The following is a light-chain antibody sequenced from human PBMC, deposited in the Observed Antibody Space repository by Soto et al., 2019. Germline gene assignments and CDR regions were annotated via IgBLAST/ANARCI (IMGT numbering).Light chain of an antibody. V-gene: IGLV2-14*01. Sequence: QSALTQPASVSGSPGQSITISCTGTTGDIGHKFVSWYQQHAGKVPKLLIYEVSNRRPGVSPRFSGSKSGNTASLTISGLQAEDEADYYCSTYTARGVFAGGTKLTVL. J-gene: IGLJ3*02. CDR3: STYTARGV. CDR2: EVS. CDR1: TGDIGHKF.